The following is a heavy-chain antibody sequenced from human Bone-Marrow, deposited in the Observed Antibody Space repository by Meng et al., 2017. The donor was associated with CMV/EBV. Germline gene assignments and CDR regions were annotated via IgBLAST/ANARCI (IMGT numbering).Heavy chain of an antibody. J-gene: IGHJ6*02. CDR2: IFYSGNT. Sequence: GSLRLSCTVSGGSISSSGYYWAWIRQPPGKGLEWIGSIFYSGNTYYNPSLNSRVTISVDTSKNQFSLKLSSVTAADTAVYYCARAERTVTTSNYYYGMDVWGQGTTVTVSS. V-gene: IGHV4-39*07. D-gene: IGHD4-17*01. CDR3: ARAERTVTTSNYYYGMDV. CDR1: GGSISSSGYY.